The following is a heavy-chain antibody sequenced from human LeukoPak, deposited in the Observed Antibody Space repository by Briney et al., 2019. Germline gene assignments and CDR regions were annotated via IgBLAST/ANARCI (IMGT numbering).Heavy chain of an antibody. V-gene: IGHV3-33*01. D-gene: IGHD2/OR15-2a*01. J-gene: IGHJ4*02. Sequence: GRSLRLSCTASGFSFSAYGMHWVRQAPGKGLEWVAVIWYDGSSQYYADSVKGRFTISGDNSKNTLFLQMNSLRAEDTAVYYCARDPTQYTTAWYSDYWGQGTLVTVSS. CDR3: ARDPTQYTTAWYSDY. CDR1: GFSFSAYG. CDR2: IWYDGSSQ.